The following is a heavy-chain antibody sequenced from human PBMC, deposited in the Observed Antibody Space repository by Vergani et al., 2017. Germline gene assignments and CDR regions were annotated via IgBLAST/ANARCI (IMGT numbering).Heavy chain of an antibody. CDR3: ARDPNYYDSSGYYYXFDY. J-gene: IGHJ4*02. V-gene: IGHV3-30*04. Sequence: QVQLVESGGGVVQPGRSLRLSCAASGFTFSSYAMHWVRQAPGKGLEWVAVISYDGSNKYYADSVKGRFTISRDNSKNTLYLQMNSLRAEDTAVYYCARDPNYYDSSGYYYXFDYWGQGTLVTVSS. CDR2: ISYDGSNK. CDR1: GFTFSSYA. D-gene: IGHD3-22*01.